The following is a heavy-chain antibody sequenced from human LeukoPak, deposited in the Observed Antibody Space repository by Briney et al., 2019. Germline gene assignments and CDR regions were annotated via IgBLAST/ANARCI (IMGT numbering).Heavy chain of an antibody. V-gene: IGHV3-23*01. CDR3: AEDPYGTRYFDY. CDR2: LSGSGYNT. CDR1: GFTFSSHA. J-gene: IGHJ4*02. D-gene: IGHD2-2*01. Sequence: QSGGSLRLSCAASGFTFSSHALSWVRQAPGKGLEWVSSLSGSGYNTYYADSVKGRFTISRDNSKNTVYLQMNSLSAEDTAVYYCAEDPYGTRYFDYWGQGTLVTVSS.